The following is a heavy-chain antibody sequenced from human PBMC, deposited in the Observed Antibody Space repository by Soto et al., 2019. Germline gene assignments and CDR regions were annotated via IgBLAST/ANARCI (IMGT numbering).Heavy chain of an antibody. CDR1: GYTFTSYD. J-gene: IGHJ4*02. Sequence: VASVKVSCKASGYTFTSYDINWVRQATGQGLEWMGWMNPNSGNTGYAQKFQGRVTMTRNTSISTAYMELSSLRSEDTAVYYCARGLYDYIWGSYRPFDYWGQGTLVTVSS. CDR3: ARGLYDYIWGSYRPFDY. V-gene: IGHV1-8*01. CDR2: MNPNSGNT. D-gene: IGHD3-16*02.